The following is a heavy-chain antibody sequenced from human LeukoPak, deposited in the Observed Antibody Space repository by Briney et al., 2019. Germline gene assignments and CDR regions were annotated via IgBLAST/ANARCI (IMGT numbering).Heavy chain of an antibody. CDR3: ARVNYDYGAYVGAFDI. D-gene: IGHD4-17*01. Sequence: GRSLRLSCAASGFTFSSYAMHWVRQAPGKGLEWVAVIWYDGSNKYYVDSVKGRFTISRDNSKNTLSLQMNSLRAEDTAVYYCARVNYDYGAYVGAFDIWGQGTIVTVSS. J-gene: IGHJ3*02. V-gene: IGHV3-33*01. CDR1: GFTFSSYA. CDR2: IWYDGSNK.